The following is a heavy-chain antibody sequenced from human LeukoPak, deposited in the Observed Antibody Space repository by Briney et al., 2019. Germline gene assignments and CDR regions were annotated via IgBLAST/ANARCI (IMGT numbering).Heavy chain of an antibody. CDR2: IYYSGST. Sequence: PSETLSLTCTVSGGAISSYYWSWIRQPPAKGLEWIGYIYYSGSTNYNPSLNSRVTISVATSKNQFSLKLSSVTAADTAVYYCAREYSYGRLDYWGQGTLVTVSS. V-gene: IGHV4-59*01. D-gene: IGHD5-18*01. J-gene: IGHJ4*02. CDR1: GGAISSYY. CDR3: AREYSYGRLDY.